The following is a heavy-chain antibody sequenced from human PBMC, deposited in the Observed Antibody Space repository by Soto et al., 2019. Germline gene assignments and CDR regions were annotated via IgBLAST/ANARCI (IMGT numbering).Heavy chain of an antibody. D-gene: IGHD6-19*01. CDR3: ARGADCSGWYNFAY. V-gene: IGHV1-2*04. CDR2: INPNSGGT. J-gene: IGHJ4*02. Sequence: GASVKVSCKASGYTFTGYYMHWVRQAPGQGLEWMGWINPNSGGTNYAQKFQGWVTMTRDTSISTAYMELSRLRSDDTAVYYCARGADCSGWYNFAYWGKGTLVPVSS. CDR1: GYTFTGYY.